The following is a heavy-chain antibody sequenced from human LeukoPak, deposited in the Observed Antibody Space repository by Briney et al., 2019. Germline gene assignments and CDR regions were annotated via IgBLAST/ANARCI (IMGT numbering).Heavy chain of an antibody. J-gene: IGHJ4*02. V-gene: IGHV4-34*01. Sequence: SETLSLTCAVYGGSFSGYYWSWLRQPPGKGLEWIGEINHSGSTNYNPSLKSRVTISVDASKNQFSLKLSSVTAADTAVYYCARARQRYYYDSSGFFDYWGQGPLVTVSS. D-gene: IGHD3-22*01. CDR1: GGSFSGYY. CDR3: ARARQRYYYDSSGFFDY. CDR2: INHSGST.